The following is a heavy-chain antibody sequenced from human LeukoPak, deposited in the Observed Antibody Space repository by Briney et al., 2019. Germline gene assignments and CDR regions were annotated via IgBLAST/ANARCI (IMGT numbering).Heavy chain of an antibody. CDR2: INPNSGGT. D-gene: IGHD5-24*01. CDR3: ASTEMATIAPIDY. V-gene: IGHV1-2*02. J-gene: IGHJ4*02. Sequence: GASVTVSCKASGYTFTCYYMHWVRQAPGQGLEWMGWINPNSGGTNYAQKFQGRVTMTRDTSISTAYMELSRLRSDDTAVYYCASTEMATIAPIDYWGQGTLVTVSS. CDR1: GYTFTCYY.